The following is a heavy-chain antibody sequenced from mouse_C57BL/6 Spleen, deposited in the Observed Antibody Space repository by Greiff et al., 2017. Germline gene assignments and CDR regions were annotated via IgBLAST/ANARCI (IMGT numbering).Heavy chain of an antibody. CDR2: IDPSDSYT. CDR3: ARRGNYVGDYAMDY. CDR1: GYTFTSYW. V-gene: IGHV1-69*01. Sequence: QVHVKQPGAELVMPGASVKLSCKASGYTFTSYWMHWVKQRPGQGLEWIGEIDPSDSYTNYNQKFKGKSTLTVDKSSSTAYMQLSSLTSEDSAVYYCARRGNYVGDYAMDYWGQGTSVTVSS. J-gene: IGHJ4*01. D-gene: IGHD2-1*01.